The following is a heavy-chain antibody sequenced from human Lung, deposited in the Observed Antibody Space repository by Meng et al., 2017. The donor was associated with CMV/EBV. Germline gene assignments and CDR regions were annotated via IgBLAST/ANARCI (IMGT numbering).Heavy chain of an antibody. CDR2: IYYTGST. J-gene: IGHJ4*02. CDR1: GGSIGSGGYY. V-gene: IGHV4-31*03. CDR3: AREAGRDGYATPKFDY. D-gene: IGHD5-24*01. Sequence: VQRQESGPGLVKPSQTLSLTCTVSGGSIGSGGYYWSWIRQHPGKGLEWIGDIYYTGSTFYNPSLKSRVTISVDTSKNQFSLKLIPATAADTAVYYCAREAGRDGYATPKFDYWGQGTLVTVSS.